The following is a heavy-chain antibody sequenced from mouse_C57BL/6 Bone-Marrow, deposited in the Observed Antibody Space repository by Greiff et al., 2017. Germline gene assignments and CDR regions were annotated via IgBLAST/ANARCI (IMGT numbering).Heavy chain of an antibody. CDR2: ISSGSSTI. V-gene: IGHV5-17*01. Sequence: EVQLVESGGGLVKPGGSLKLSCAASGFTFSDYGMHWVRQAPEKGLEWVAYISSGSSTIYYADTVKGRFTISRDNAKNTLFLQMTSLRSEDTAMYYCARGGIYDGYYEFAYWGQGTLVTVSA. CDR3: ARGGIYDGYYEFAY. D-gene: IGHD2-3*01. J-gene: IGHJ3*01. CDR1: GFTFSDYG.